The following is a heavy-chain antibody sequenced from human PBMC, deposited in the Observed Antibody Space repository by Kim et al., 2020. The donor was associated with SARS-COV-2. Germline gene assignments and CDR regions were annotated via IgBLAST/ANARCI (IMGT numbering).Heavy chain of an antibody. Sequence: SETLSLTSTVSGGSISSGGYYWSWIRQHPGKGLEWIGYIYYSGSTYYNPSLKSRVTISVDTSKNQFSLKLSSVTAADTAVYYCARDSRVLWFGEPFLGAFDIWGQGTMVTVSS. V-gene: IGHV4-31*03. CDR1: GGSISSGGYY. J-gene: IGHJ3*02. D-gene: IGHD3-10*01. CDR2: IYYSGST. CDR3: ARDSRVLWFGEPFLGAFDI.